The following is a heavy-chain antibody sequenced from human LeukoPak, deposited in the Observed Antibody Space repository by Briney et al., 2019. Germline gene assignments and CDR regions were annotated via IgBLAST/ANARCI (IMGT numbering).Heavy chain of an antibody. Sequence: GASVKVSCKASGYTFTSYYMHWVRQAPGQGLEWMGIINPSGGSTSYAQKFQGRVTMTRDTSTSTVYMELSSLRSEDTAVYYCARDLSYYGSGSLFQHWGRGTLVTVSS. CDR2: INPSGGST. V-gene: IGHV1-46*01. CDR3: ARDLSYYGSGSLFQH. J-gene: IGHJ1*01. CDR1: GYTFTSYY. D-gene: IGHD3-10*01.